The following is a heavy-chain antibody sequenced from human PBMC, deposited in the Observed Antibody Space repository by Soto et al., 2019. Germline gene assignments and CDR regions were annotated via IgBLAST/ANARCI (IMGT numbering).Heavy chain of an antibody. CDR1: GFTFSSYS. J-gene: IGHJ6*02. CDR2: ISSSSSYI. D-gene: IGHD2-2*01. Sequence: PGGSLRLSCAAPGFTFSSYSMNWVRQAPGKGLEWVSSISSSSSYIYYADSVKGRFTISRDNAKNSLYLQMNSLRAEDTAVYYCARVPNPQDCSSTSCYYYYYGMDVWGQGTTVTVSS. V-gene: IGHV3-21*01. CDR3: ARVPNPQDCSSTSCYYYYYGMDV.